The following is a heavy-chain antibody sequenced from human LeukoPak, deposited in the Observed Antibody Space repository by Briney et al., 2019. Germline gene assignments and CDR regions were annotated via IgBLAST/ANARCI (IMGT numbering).Heavy chain of an antibody. Sequence: GGSLRLSCAASGFTFSSYGMHWVRQAPGKGLEWVAFIRYDGSNKYYADSVKGRFTFSRDNSKNTLYLQMNSLRAEDTAVYYCARAYDLSLDYWGQGTLVTVSS. CDR2: IRYDGSNK. D-gene: IGHD3-3*01. CDR1: GFTFSSYG. V-gene: IGHV3-30*02. CDR3: ARAYDLSLDY. J-gene: IGHJ4*02.